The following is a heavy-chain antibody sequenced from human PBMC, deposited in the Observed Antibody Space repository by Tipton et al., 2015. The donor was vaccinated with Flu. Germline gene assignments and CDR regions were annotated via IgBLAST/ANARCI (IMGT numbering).Heavy chain of an antibody. D-gene: IGHD6-19*01. V-gene: IGHV1-18*01. CDR2: ISAYNGNT. Sequence: QVQLVQSGAEVKKPGASVKVSCKASGYTFTSYGISWVRQAPGQGLEWMGWISAYNGNTNYAQKLQGRVTMTTDISTSPAYMELRSLRSDDTAVYYCARDGEMIIAVAGTQSHYYYYGMDVWGQGTTVTVFS. J-gene: IGHJ6*02. CDR1: GYTFTSYG. CDR3: ARDGEMIIAVAGTQSHYYYYGMDV.